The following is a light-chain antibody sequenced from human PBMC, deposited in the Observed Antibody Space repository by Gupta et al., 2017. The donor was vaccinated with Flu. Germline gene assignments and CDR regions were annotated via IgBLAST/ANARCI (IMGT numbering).Light chain of an antibody. Sequence: SGHKLGEQNGYWYQQKSGQSPVLVVYQDDRRPSGIPERFSGSNSGNTATLTISGARATDEAVYYCQAWDSDVVVVFGGGTRVTVL. CDR3: QAWDSDVVVV. CDR1: KLGEQN. V-gene: IGLV3-1*01. J-gene: IGLJ2*01. CDR2: QDD.